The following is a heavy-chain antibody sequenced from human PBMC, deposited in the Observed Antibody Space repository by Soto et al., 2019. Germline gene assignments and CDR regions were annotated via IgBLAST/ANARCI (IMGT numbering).Heavy chain of an antibody. Sequence: LRLSCAASGFIFDNYAMIWVRQAPGKGLEWVSSISSGSSFIYYLDSLKGRFTVSRDNSKRSLYLQINSLRVEDTAVYFCAREGRSSSPFYYGMDVWGPGTTVTVS. CDR2: ISSGSSFI. J-gene: IGHJ6*02. CDR1: GFIFDNYA. CDR3: AREGRSSSPFYYGMDV. D-gene: IGHD6-6*01. V-gene: IGHV3-21*01.